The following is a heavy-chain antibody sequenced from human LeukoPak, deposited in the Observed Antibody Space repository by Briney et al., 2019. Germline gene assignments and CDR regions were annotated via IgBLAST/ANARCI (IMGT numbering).Heavy chain of an antibody. CDR1: GYTFTSYA. J-gene: IGHJ5*02. CDR2: IIPIFGTA. V-gene: IGHV1-69*13. D-gene: IGHD5-12*01. CDR3: ARARSGYSGYVQWFDP. Sequence: GASVKVSCKASGYTFTSYAISWVRQAPGQGLEWMGGIIPIFGTANYAQKFQGRVTITADESTSTAYMELSSLRSEDTAVYYCARARSGYSGYVQWFDPWGQGTLVTVSS.